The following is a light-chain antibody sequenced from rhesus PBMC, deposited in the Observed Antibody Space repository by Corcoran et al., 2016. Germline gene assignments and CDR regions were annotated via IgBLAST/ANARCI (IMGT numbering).Light chain of an antibody. CDR3: QHGYGTPYS. CDR1: ENVNNY. CDR2: KAY. J-gene: IGKJ2*01. V-gene: IGKV1-74*01. Sequence: DIQMTQSPSSLSASVGDRVTITCRASENVNNYLNWYRQKPRKAPTLLINKAYTLQSGVPSRFRGSGSGKDYTFTISSLQPEDVATYYWQHGYGTPYSCGQGTKVEIK.